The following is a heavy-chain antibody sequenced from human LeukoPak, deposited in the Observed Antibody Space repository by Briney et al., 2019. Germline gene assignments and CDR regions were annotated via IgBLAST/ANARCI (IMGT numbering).Heavy chain of an antibody. CDR1: GYTFTSYG. CDR2: IGAYNGNT. CDR3: ARSAAARGYYYMDV. J-gene: IGHJ6*03. V-gene: IGHV1-18*01. D-gene: IGHD6-6*01. Sequence: ASVKVSCKASGYTFTSYGISWVRQAPGQGLEWMGWIGAYNGNTNYAQKLQGRVTMTTDTSTGTAYMELRSLRSDDTAVYYCARSAAARGYYYMDVWGKGTTVTVSS.